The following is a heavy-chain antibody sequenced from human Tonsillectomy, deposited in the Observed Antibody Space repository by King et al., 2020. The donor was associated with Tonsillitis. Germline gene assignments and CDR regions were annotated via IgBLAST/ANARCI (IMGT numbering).Heavy chain of an antibody. D-gene: IGHD2-2*01. CDR3: ARDLCTTSCFAGWFDP. V-gene: IGHV1-2*02. Sequence: QLVQSGAEVKKPGSSVKVSCKASGYTFTDYYIHWVRQAPGQGLEWLGWINPNSGCTDYAQKFQGRVTITRDTSISTAYMELSRLRSDDTAVYYCARDLCTTSCFAGWFDPWGQGTLVTVSS. J-gene: IGHJ5*02. CDR1: GYTFTDYY. CDR2: INPNSGCT.